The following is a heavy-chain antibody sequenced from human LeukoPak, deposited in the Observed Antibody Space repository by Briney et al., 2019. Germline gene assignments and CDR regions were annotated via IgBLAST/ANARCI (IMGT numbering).Heavy chain of an antibody. CDR3: ARGGVSRFDY. D-gene: IGHD3-3*01. CDR2: IKQDGSER. CDR1: GFTFSSYW. J-gene: IGHJ4*02. Sequence: PGGSLRLSCAASGFTFSSYWMTWVRQAPGKGLEWVAHIKQDGSERYFVDSVKGRFTISRDNAKDSLYLQMNSLRAEDTAVYYCARGGVSRFDYWGQGTLVTVSS. V-gene: IGHV3-7*01.